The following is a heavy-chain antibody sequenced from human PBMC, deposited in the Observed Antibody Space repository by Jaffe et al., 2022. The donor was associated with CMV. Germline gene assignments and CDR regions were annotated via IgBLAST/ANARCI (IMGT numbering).Heavy chain of an antibody. Sequence: QVQLVESGGGVVQPGRSLRLSCAASGFTFSSYGMHWVRQAPGKGLEWVAVIWYDGSNKYYADSVKGRFTISRDNSKNTLYLQMNSLRAEDTAVYYCARDYGLRYFDWLSYYYGMDVWGQGTTVTVSS. D-gene: IGHD3-9*01. CDR1: GFTFSSYG. J-gene: IGHJ6*02. CDR3: ARDYGLRYFDWLSYYYGMDV. CDR2: IWYDGSNK. V-gene: IGHV3-33*01.